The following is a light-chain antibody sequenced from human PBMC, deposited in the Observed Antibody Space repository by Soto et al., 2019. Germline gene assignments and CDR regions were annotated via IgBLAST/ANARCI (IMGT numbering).Light chain of an antibody. V-gene: IGKV1-5*01. CDR2: DAS. J-gene: IGKJ2*01. CDR1: QSISSW. CDR3: QQYNSYSPSYT. Sequence: DIQMTQSPSTLSASVGDRVTITCRASQSISSWLAWYQQKPGKAPKLLIYDASSLESGVPSRFSGSGSGTEFTLNISSLQPDDFATYYCQQYNSYSPSYTFGQGTKLEIK.